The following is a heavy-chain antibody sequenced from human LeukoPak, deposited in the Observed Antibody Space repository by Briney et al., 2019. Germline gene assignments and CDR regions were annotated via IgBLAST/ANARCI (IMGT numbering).Heavy chain of an antibody. V-gene: IGHV4-39*01. J-gene: IGHJ5*02. D-gene: IGHD1-26*01. Sequence: SETLSLTCTVSGGSISGSTYYWGWIRQPPGGGLEWIGSFYYRGNTYYNPSLESRVTISVDTSKNQFSLRLTSVTAADTAVYYCARHGTYASLRPRFDPWGQGTLVTVPS. CDR2: FYYRGNT. CDR1: GGSISGSTYY. CDR3: ARHGTYASLRPRFDP.